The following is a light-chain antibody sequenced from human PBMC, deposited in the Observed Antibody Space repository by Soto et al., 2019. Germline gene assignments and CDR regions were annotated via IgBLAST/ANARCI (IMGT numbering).Light chain of an antibody. Sequence: SYELTQPPSVSVAPGETARISCGGNNIGSKSVHWYQQRPGQAPVLVIYYDSDRPSGTPERFSGSNSGNTATLTISRVEAGDEADYYCQVWDSSSDLVVFGGGTKVTVL. CDR1: NIGSKS. CDR2: YDS. V-gene: IGLV3-21*04. J-gene: IGLJ2*01. CDR3: QVWDSSSDLVV.